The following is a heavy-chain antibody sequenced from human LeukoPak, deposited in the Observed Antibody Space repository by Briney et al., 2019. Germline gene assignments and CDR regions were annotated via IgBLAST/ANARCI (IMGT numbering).Heavy chain of an antibody. J-gene: IGHJ5*02. CDR3: ARDQDIVVVVAALRQREMGGFDP. V-gene: IGHV1-8*01. CDR2: MNPNRGNT. Sequence: GASVKVSCKASGYTFTSYDINWVRQATGQGLEWMGWMNPNRGNTGYAQKFQGRVTMTRNTSISTAYMELSSLRSEDTAVYYCARDQDIVVVVAALRQREMGGFDPWGQGTLVTVSS. CDR1: GYTFTSYD. D-gene: IGHD2-15*01.